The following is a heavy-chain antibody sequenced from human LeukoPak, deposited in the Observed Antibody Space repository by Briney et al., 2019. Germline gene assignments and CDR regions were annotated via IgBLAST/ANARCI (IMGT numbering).Heavy chain of an antibody. CDR1: GFTFSSYG. J-gene: IGHJ4*02. CDR2: IWDDGSNK. Sequence: PGGSLRLSCAASGFTFSSYGMHLVRLAPGKGLEWVAVIWDDGSNKYYADSVKGRFTISRDNSKNTLYLQMNSLRAENTAVYYCARMAHFGDYLLDYWGQGALVTVSS. D-gene: IGHD4-17*01. CDR3: ARMAHFGDYLLDY. V-gene: IGHV3-33*01.